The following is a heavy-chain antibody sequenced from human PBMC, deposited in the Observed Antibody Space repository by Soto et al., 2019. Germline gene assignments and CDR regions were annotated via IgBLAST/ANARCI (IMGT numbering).Heavy chain of an antibody. CDR1: GFTFSSYA. J-gene: IGHJ3*02. Sequence: GGSLRLSCAASGFTFSSYAMSWVRQAPGKGLEWVSAISGSGGSTYYADSVKGRFTISRDNSKNTLYLQMNSLRAEDTAVDYCAKAGSDSSSWYDAFDIWGQGTMVTVSS. CDR3: AKAGSDSSSWYDAFDI. V-gene: IGHV3-23*01. D-gene: IGHD6-13*01. CDR2: ISGSGGST.